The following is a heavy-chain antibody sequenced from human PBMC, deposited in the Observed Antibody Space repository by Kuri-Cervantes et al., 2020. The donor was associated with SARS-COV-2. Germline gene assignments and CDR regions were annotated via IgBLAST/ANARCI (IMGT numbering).Heavy chain of an antibody. J-gene: IGHJ5*02. Sequence: ASVKVSCKASGYTFTSYHMHWVRQAPGQGLEWMGIINPSGGSTSYAQKFQGRVTMTRDTSTSTVYMELSSLRSEDTAVYYCARSSLGYCSGGSCSNWFDPWGQGTLVTVSS. D-gene: IGHD2-15*01. CDR3: ARSSLGYCSGGSCSNWFDP. CDR2: INPSGGST. CDR1: GYTFTSYH. V-gene: IGHV1-46*01.